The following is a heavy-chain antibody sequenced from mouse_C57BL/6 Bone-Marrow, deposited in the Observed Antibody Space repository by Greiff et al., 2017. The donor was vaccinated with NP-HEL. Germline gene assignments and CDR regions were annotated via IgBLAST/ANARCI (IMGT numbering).Heavy chain of an antibody. Sequence: QVQLQQPGAELVKPGASVKLSCKASGYTFTSYWMQWVKQRPGQGLEWIAEIDPSDSYTNYNQKFKGKATLTVDTSSSTAYMQLSSLTSEDSAVYYCARRLLLSFAYWGQGTLVTVSA. CDR3: ARRLLLSFAY. V-gene: IGHV1-50*01. J-gene: IGHJ3*01. CDR2: IDPSDSYT. D-gene: IGHD2-10*01. CDR1: GYTFTSYW.